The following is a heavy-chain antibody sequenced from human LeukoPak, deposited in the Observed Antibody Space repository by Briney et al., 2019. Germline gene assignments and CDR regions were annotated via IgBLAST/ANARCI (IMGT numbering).Heavy chain of an antibody. CDR2: IYYSGNT. CDR1: GGSISSSNYY. Sequence: SETLSLTCTVSGGSISSSNYYWGWIRQPPGKGLEWIGTIYYSGNTYYNPSLKSRVTMSVDTSKNQFSLKLSSLTAADTAVYHCASVGLGGSYPAYWGQGTLVTVSS. D-gene: IGHD3-16*02. V-gene: IGHV4-39*01. CDR3: ASVGLGGSYPAY. J-gene: IGHJ4*02.